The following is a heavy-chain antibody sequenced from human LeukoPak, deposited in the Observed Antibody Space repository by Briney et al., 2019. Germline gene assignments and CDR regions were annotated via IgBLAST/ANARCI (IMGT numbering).Heavy chain of an antibody. J-gene: IGHJ6*03. V-gene: IGHV4-34*01. CDR1: GGSISSYY. D-gene: IGHD3-10*01. Sequence: SETLSLTCTVSGGSISSYYWSWIRQPPGKGLEWSGEINHSGSTNYNPSLKSRVTISVDTSKNQFSLKLSSVTAADTAVYYCARVGVWFGELLPYYYYYYMDVWGKGTTVTVSS. CDR2: INHSGST. CDR3: ARVGVWFGELLPYYYYYYMDV.